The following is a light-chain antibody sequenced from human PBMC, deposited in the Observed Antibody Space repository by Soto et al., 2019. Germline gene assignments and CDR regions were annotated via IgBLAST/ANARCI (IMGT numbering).Light chain of an antibody. CDR2: KDS. CDR1: GLPRKY. Sequence: SYELTQPPSVSVSLGQMARITCSGEGLPRKYAYWYQQKPGQPPVLVIHKDSERPSGIPERFSGSSSGTMATLTSTGVQAEDEADYYCLSADSGRTTSYRVFGGGTKVTVL. J-gene: IGLJ3*02. V-gene: IGLV3-16*01. CDR3: LSADSGRTTSYRV.